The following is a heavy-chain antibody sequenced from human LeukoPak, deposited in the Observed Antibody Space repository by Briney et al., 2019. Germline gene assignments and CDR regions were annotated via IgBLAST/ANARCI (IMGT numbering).Heavy chain of an antibody. CDR2: ITSSSRTI. CDR1: GFTFSRSN. D-gene: IGHD4-17*01. CDR3: ARDDDGLDY. J-gene: IGHJ4*02. Sequence: GGSLRLSCAASGFTFSRSNMNWVRQAPGKRLEWVSYITSSSRTIYYADSVKGRFTISRDNANNSLYLQMNSLRAEDTAVYYCARDDDGLDYWGQGTLVTVSS. V-gene: IGHV3-48*01.